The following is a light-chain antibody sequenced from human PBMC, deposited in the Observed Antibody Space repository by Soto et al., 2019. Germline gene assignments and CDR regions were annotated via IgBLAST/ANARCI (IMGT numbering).Light chain of an antibody. CDR3: QQSHATPFT. CDR1: QSVLYSSNNKNY. J-gene: IGKJ2*01. CDR2: RAP. Sequence: DIVMTQSPDSLAVSLGERATINCKSSQSVLYSSNNKNYLAWFQQKPGQPPKLLLYRAPIREFGVPERFSGSGPGTDFSLTIISLQAEDVAVYYCQQSHATPFTFGQGTRLEIK. V-gene: IGKV4-1*01.